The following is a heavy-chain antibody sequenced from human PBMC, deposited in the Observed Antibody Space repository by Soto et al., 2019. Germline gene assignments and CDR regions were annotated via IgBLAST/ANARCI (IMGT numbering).Heavy chain of an antibody. D-gene: IGHD3-22*01. J-gene: IGHJ4*02. CDR1: GFTFNSYG. Sequence: EVQLLESEGGLVQPGGSLRLSCAASGFTFNSYGMSWVRQAPGKGLEWVSGISTSGGSTYYADSVKGRFTISRDNSKNTLYLQMNSLRAEDTAVYYCAKARSGYYSSFDYWGQGSLVTGSS. CDR3: AKARSGYYSSFDY. CDR2: ISTSGGST. V-gene: IGHV3-23*01.